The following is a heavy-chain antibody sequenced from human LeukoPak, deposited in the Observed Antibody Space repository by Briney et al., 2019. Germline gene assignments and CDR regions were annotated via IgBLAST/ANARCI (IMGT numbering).Heavy chain of an antibody. CDR3: ARDLGLKYGSGTYKFDP. V-gene: IGHV3-33*08. J-gene: IGHJ5*02. D-gene: IGHD3-10*01. CDR1: GFSFSTYG. Sequence: GGSLRLSCEAYGFSFSTYGMHWVRQAPGKGPEGVAVIWYDGSRQYYADSVKGRFNIFREMSNNTLYLQMNSLRVDDTALYYCARDLGLKYGSGTYKFDPWGRGTLVIVSS. CDR2: IWYDGSRQ.